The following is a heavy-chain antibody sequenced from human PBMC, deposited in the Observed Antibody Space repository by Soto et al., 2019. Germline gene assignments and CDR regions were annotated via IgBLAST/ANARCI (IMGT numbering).Heavy chain of an antibody. V-gene: IGHV4-34*01. CDR1: GGSFSGYY. Sequence: PSETRSLTCAVYGGSFSGYYWSWIRQPPGKRLEWIGEINHSGSTNYNPSLKSRATISVDTSKNQFSLKLSSVTAADTAVYYCAGGLFGDYDSSGPTNHNWFDPWGQGTLVTVAS. CDR2: INHSGST. J-gene: IGHJ5*02. CDR3: AGGLFGDYDSSGPTNHNWFDP. D-gene: IGHD3-22*01.